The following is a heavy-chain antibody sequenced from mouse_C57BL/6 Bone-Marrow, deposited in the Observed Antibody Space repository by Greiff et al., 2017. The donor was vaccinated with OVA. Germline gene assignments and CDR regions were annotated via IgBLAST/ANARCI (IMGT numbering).Heavy chain of an antibody. J-gene: IGHJ1*03. V-gene: IGHV1-59*01. CDR3: ARDGTIWYFDV. D-gene: IGHD2-1*01. CDR1: GYTFTSYW. CDR2: IDPSDSYT. Sequence: VQLQQPGAELVRPGTSVKLSCKASGYTFTSYWMPWVKQRPGQGLEWIGVIDPSDSYTNYTQKFKGKATLTVDTSSSTAYMQLSSLTSEDSAVYYCARDGTIWYFDVWGTGTTVTVSS.